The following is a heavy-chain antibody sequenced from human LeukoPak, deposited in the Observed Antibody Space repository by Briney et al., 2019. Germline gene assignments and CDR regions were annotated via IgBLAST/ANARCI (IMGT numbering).Heavy chain of an antibody. V-gene: IGHV4-39*01. Sequence: SETLSLTCTVSGGSISNYYWSWIRQPPGKGLEWIGSIYYSGSTNYNPSLKSRVTISVDTSKNQFSLKLSSVTAADTAVYYCARHALSPRFYYGMDVWGLGTTVTVSS. D-gene: IGHD2/OR15-2a*01. J-gene: IGHJ6*01. CDR3: ARHALSPRFYYGMDV. CDR2: IYYSGST. CDR1: GGSISNYY.